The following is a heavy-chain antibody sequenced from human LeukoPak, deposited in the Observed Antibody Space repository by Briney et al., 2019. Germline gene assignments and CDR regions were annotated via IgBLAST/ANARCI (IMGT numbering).Heavy chain of an antibody. V-gene: IGHV4-38-2*02. CDR2: IYHSGST. CDR3: ARDPRGVPSMDV. J-gene: IGHJ6*03. D-gene: IGHD6-6*01. Sequence: PSEILSLTCTVSGYSISSGYYWGWIRQPPGKGLEWIGSIYHSGSTYYNPSLKSRVTISVDTSKNQFSLKLSSVTAADTAVYYCARDPRGVPSMDVWGKGTTVTVSS. CDR1: GYSISSGYY.